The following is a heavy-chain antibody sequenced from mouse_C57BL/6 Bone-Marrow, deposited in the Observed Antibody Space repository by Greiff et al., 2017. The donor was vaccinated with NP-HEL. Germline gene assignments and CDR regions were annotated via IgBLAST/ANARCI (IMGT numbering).Heavy chain of an antibody. V-gene: IGHV14-4*01. Sequence: EVQLQQSGAELVRPGASVKLSCTASGFNIKDDYMHWVKQRPEQGLEWIGWLDPENGDTEYASKFQGKATITADTSSNTAYLQLSSLTSEDTAVYYCTTDYYGSTWFAYWGQGTLVTVSA. CDR2: LDPENGDT. J-gene: IGHJ3*01. D-gene: IGHD1-1*01. CDR1: GFNIKDDY. CDR3: TTDYYGSTWFAY.